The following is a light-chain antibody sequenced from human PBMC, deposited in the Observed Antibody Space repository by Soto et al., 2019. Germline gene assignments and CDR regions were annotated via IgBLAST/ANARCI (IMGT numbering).Light chain of an antibody. CDR1: QSLSSNY. CDR3: QQYDTFPRT. V-gene: IGKV3-20*01. CDR2: GAS. Sequence: EIVLTQSPGTLSLSPGDRATVSCRASQSLSSNYLAWYQQKPGQAPKLLIYGASRRATDIPDRFSGSGSGTDFALPITRLEPADFAVYFCQQYDTFPRTFGQGTKVEIQ. J-gene: IGKJ1*01.